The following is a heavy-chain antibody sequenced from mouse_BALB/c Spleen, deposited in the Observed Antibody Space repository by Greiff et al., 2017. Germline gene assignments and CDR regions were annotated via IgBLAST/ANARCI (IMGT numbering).Heavy chain of an antibody. CDR3: ARNYYGNGFDY. CDR1: GYAFSSYW. D-gene: IGHD1-1*01. Sequence: QVQLKQSGAELVRPGSSVKISCKASGYAFSSYWMNWVKQRPGQGLEWIGQIYPGDGDTNYNGKFKGKATLTADKSSSTAYMQLSSLTSEDSAVYFCARNYYGNGFDYWGQGTTLTVSS. J-gene: IGHJ2*01. V-gene: IGHV1-80*01. CDR2: IYPGDGDT.